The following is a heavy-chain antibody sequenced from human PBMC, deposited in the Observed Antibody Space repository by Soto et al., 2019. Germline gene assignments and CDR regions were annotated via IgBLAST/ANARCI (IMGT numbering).Heavy chain of an antibody. Sequence: SETLSLTCAVSSGSISSSNWWRWVRQPPGKGLEWIGEIYHSGSTNYNPSLKSRVTISVDKSKNQFSLKLSSVTAADTAVYYCARYYDFWSGYAYYYYYMDVWGKGTTVTAP. D-gene: IGHD3-3*01. CDR3: ARYYDFWSGYAYYYYYMDV. CDR1: SGSISSSNW. J-gene: IGHJ6*03. V-gene: IGHV4-4*02. CDR2: IYHSGST.